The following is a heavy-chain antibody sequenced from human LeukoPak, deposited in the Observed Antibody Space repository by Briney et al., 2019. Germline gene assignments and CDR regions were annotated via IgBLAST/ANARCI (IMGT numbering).Heavy chain of an antibody. CDR3: AHQIYCTNGVCRDY. D-gene: IGHD2-8*01. CDR1: GGSISSYY. J-gene: IGHJ4*02. CDR2: IYSSGST. V-gene: IGHV4-59*01. Sequence: TSETLSLTCTVSGGSISSYYWSWIRQPPGKGLEWIGYIYSSGSTNYNPSLKSRITISVDTSKNQFSLKLSSVTAADTAVYYCAHQIYCTNGVCRDYWGQGTLVTVSS.